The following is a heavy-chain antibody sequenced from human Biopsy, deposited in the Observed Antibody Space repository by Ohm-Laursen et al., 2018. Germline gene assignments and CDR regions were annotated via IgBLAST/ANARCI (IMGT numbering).Heavy chain of an antibody. CDR2: ISNIGST. CDR3: ARESALAGDFDS. Sequence: GTLSLTCTVSGASVTSGSYYWSWIRQLPGKGLEWLGYISNIGSTNYNPSLKSRVTISVDTSKNHFSLKLTSVTAADTAVYYCARESALAGDFDSWGQGTLVTVSS. D-gene: IGHD6-19*01. CDR1: GASVTSGSYY. V-gene: IGHV4-61*01. J-gene: IGHJ4*02.